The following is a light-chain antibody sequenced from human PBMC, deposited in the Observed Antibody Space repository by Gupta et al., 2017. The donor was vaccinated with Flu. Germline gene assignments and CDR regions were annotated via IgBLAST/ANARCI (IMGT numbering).Light chain of an antibody. J-gene: IGKJ2*03. CDR1: QSVSSSS. V-gene: IGKV3-20*01. Sequence: EAVLMQSPGSLSLSPGERATHSCRASQSVSSSSLAWYQQKPGQAPRLVIYGGSTRATGIPDRFSGSGSGTDFALTISRLEPEDFAVYYCQHYGSSPYSFGQGTKVEIK. CDR3: QHYGSSPYS. CDR2: GGS.